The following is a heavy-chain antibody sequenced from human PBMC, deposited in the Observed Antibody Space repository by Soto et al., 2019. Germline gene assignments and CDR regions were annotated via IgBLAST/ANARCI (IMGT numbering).Heavy chain of an antibody. V-gene: IGHV3-9*01. CDR1: GFTFDDYA. CDR2: ISWNSGSI. Sequence: EVQVLESGGGLVQPGGSLRLSCAASGFTFDDYAMHWVRQAPGKGLEWVSGISWNSGSIGYADSVKGRFTISRDNAKNSLYLQMNSLRAEDTALYYCAKAPTSSWYNNAFDIWGQGTMVTVSS. J-gene: IGHJ3*02. CDR3: AKAPTSSWYNNAFDI. D-gene: IGHD6-13*01.